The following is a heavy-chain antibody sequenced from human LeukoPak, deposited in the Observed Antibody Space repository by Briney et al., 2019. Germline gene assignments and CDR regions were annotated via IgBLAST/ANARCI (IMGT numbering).Heavy chain of an antibody. CDR1: SGSFSGYY. V-gene: IGHV4-34*01. J-gene: IGHJ4*02. Sequence: SETLSLTCAVYSGSFSGYYWSWIRQPPGKGLEWIGEINHSGSTNYNPSLKSRVTISVDTSKNQFSLKLSSVTAADTAVYYCARPHVRGYCSSTSCYHHVWGSYRYSWYFDYWGQGTLVTVSS. CDR2: INHSGST. D-gene: IGHD2-2*01. CDR3: ARPHVRGYCSSTSCYHHVWGSYRYSWYFDY.